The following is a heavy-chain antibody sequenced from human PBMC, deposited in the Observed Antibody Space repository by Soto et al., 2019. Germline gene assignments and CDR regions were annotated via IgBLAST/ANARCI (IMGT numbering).Heavy chain of an antibody. CDR1: GGTFSSYT. CDR2: IIPILGIA. V-gene: IGHV1-69*08. CDR3: ARDDLLGYCSGGSCLRGDYYYYGMDV. D-gene: IGHD2-15*01. J-gene: IGHJ6*02. Sequence: QVQLVQSGAEVKKPGSSVKVSCKASGGTFSSYTISWVRQAPGQGLEWMGRIIPILGIANYAQKVQGRVTITADKSTRPAYMELSSLRSEDTAVYYCARDDLLGYCSGGSCLRGDYYYYGMDVWGQGTTVTVSS.